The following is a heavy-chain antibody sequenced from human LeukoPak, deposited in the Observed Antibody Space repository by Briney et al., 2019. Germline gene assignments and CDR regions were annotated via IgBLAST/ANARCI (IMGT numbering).Heavy chain of an antibody. CDR1: GGSISSSSYY. D-gene: IGHD2-8*01. CDR3: ARVFLYGPHYYYYYMDV. V-gene: IGHV4-39*07. Sequence: PSETLSLSCTVSGGSISSSSYYWGWIRQPPGKGLEWIGSIYYSGSTYYNPSLKSRVTISVDTSKNQFSLKLSSVTAADTAVYYCARVFLYGPHYYYYYMDVWGKGTTVTVSS. J-gene: IGHJ6*03. CDR2: IYYSGST.